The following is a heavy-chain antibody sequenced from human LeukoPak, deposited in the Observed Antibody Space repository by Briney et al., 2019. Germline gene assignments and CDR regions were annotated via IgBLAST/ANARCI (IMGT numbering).Heavy chain of an antibody. CDR2: INPSGGST. D-gene: IGHD2-21*01. CDR3: ARSHIGVPNPADY. CDR1: GYTFTGYY. Sequence: GASVKVSCKAAGYTFTGYYMHWVRQAPGQGLEWMGIINPSGGSTSYAQKFQGRVTMTRDTSTSTVCMELSSLRSEDTAVYYCARSHIGVPNPADYWGQGTLVTVSS. J-gene: IGHJ4*02. V-gene: IGHV1-46*01.